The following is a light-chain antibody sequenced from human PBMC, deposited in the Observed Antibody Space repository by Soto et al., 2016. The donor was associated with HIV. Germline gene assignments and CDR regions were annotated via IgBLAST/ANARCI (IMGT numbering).Light chain of an antibody. CDR1: NIGSKS. V-gene: IGLV3-21*03. CDR2: DDS. J-gene: IGLJ3*02. CDR3: QVWDSSSDHSPWV. Sequence: SYELTQPPSVSVAPGKTASITCGGNNIGSKSVHWYRQRPGQAPVLVVHDDSDRPSGIPERLSGSNSGNTATLTISRVEVGDEADYYCQVWDSSSDHSPWVFGGGTKLTV.